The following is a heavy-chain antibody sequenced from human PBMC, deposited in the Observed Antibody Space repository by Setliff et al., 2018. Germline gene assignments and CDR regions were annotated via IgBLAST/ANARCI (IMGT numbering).Heavy chain of an antibody. Sequence: TLSLTCAASGGTFTYYYWTWIRQSPAKGLEWIGEITHTGTTGSTKYNPSLKSRVTMSIDTSKKQISLRLRSVTAADTAVYYCARGRGDVSSAPTGYDYWGQGSLVTVSS. D-gene: IGHD2-8*02. CDR2: ITHTGTTGST. CDR1: GGTFTYYY. CDR3: ARGRGDVSSAPTGYDY. V-gene: IGHV4-34*01. J-gene: IGHJ4*02.